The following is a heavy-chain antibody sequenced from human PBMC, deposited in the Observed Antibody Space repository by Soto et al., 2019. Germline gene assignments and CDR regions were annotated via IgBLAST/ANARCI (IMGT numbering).Heavy chain of an antibody. CDR2: VSPNGQGI. Sequence: PGGSLRLSCAASGFTLGRYGMSWVRQAPGKGLEWVSAVSPNGQGIYYADSVRGRFTISKEMSKNTAFLQMNALRHEDTAVYFCARDSGWPILNFDNWGQGTPVTVSS. D-gene: IGHD3-10*01. CDR1: GFTLGRYG. CDR3: ARDSGWPILNFDN. V-gene: IGHV3-23*01. J-gene: IGHJ4*02.